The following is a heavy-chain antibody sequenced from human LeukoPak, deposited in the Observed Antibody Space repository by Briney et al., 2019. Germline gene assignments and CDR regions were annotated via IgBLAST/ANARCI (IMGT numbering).Heavy chain of an antibody. Sequence: GGSLRLSCAASGFTFNSYALTWVRQAPGKGLEWVSGISGSGGTTYSADSVKGRFTISRDNSKNTLYLQMNSLGAEDTAIYYWARESGLGYDYWGQGTPVTVSS. CDR3: ARESGLGYDY. CDR1: GFTFNSYA. J-gene: IGHJ4*02. CDR2: ISGSGGTT. D-gene: IGHD3-10*01. V-gene: IGHV3-23*01.